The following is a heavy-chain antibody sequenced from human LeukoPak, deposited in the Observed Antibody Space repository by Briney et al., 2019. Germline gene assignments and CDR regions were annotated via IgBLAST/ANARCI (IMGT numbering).Heavy chain of an antibody. CDR3: ARSVGYCSSTSCYAYWYFDL. CDR1: GGSISSGSYY. D-gene: IGHD2-2*01. CDR2: IYTSGST. J-gene: IGHJ2*01. Sequence: SETLSLTCTVSGGSISSGSYYWSWIRQPAGKGLEWIGRIYTSGSTNYNPSLKSRVTISVDTSKNQFSLKLSSVTAADTAVYYCARSVGYCSSTSCYAYWYFDLWGRGTLVTVSS. V-gene: IGHV4-61*02.